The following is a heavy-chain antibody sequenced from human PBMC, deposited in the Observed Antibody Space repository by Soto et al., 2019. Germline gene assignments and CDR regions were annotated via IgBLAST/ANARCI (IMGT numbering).Heavy chain of an antibody. J-gene: IGHJ6*02. V-gene: IGHV1-18*01. D-gene: IGHD3-16*01. Sequence: QVQLVQSGDEVKKPGASVKVSCKASGYIFVNYGIAWVRQAPGQGLEWMGWISPYTGNTHSATQVQGRLTMTTDTSTSTAYMDLGLLTSDDTAVYYCVMVDNYVTPTPQDVWGQGTTVTVSS. CDR3: VMVDNYVTPTPQDV. CDR2: ISPYTGNT. CDR1: GYIFVNYG.